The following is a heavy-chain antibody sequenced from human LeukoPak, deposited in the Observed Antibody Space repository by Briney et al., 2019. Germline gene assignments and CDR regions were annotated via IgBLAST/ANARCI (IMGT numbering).Heavy chain of an antibody. J-gene: IGHJ3*02. D-gene: IGHD2-21*01. CDR2: INHSGST. Sequence: SETLSLTCAVYGGSFSGYYWSWIRQPPGKGLEWIGEINHSGSTNYNPSLKSRVTISVDTSKNQLSLRLSSVTAADTAVYYCARRRQIASYSPYAFDIWGRGTMVTVSS. CDR1: GGSFSGYY. V-gene: IGHV4-34*01. CDR3: ARRRQIASYSPYAFDI.